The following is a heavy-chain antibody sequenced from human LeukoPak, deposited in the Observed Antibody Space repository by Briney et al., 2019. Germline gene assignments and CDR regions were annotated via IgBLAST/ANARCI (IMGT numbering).Heavy chain of an antibody. CDR1: GFTFSSYD. D-gene: IGHD2-15*01. CDR2: ISSTSSYI. Sequence: PGGSLRLSCAASGFTFSSYDMNWVRQAPGKGLEWVSSISSTSSYIYYADSVKGRFTISRDNDKKSLYLQMNSLRVEGTAVYYCARDFTTAYSYGSSGDYADYWGQGTLVTVSS. CDR3: ARDFTTAYSYGSSGDYADY. V-gene: IGHV3-21*04. J-gene: IGHJ4*02.